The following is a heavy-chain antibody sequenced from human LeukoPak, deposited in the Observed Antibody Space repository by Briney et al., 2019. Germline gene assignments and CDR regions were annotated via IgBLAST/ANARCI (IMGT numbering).Heavy chain of an antibody. Sequence: SETLSLTCTVSGGSISSYYWSWIRQPAGKGLEWIGRIYTSGGTNYNPSLKSRVTMSVDTSKNQFSLKLSSVTAADTAVYYCARKDFWSGYYAYWGQGTLVTVSS. CDR3: ARKDFWSGYYAY. V-gene: IGHV4-4*07. CDR2: IYTSGGT. D-gene: IGHD3-3*01. J-gene: IGHJ4*02. CDR1: GGSISSYY.